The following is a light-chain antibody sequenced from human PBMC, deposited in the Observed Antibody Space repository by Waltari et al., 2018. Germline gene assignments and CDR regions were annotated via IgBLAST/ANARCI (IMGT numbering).Light chain of an antibody. V-gene: IGKV3-20*01. CDR3: QQYGISPQT. CDR1: QSVISSY. Sequence: EIVLTQSPGTLSLSPGEGATLSCRASQSVISSYLAWYQQKPGQAPRLLIYDASRRATGIPDRFSGSGSGTDFTLTISRLEPEDFAVYYCQQYGISPQTFGQGTKVEIK. CDR2: DAS. J-gene: IGKJ1*01.